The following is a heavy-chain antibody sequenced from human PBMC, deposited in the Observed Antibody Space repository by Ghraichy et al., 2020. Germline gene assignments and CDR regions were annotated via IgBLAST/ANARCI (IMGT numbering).Heavy chain of an antibody. CDR3: AKDGGYGSGSDWYFDL. Sequence: GGSLRLSCAASGFTFSSYGMHWVRQAPGKGLEWVAFIRYDGSNKYYADSVKGRFTISRDNSKNTLYLQMNSLRAEDTAVYYCAKDGGYGSGSDWYFDLWGRGTPVTVSS. CDR1: GFTFSSYG. V-gene: IGHV3-30*02. J-gene: IGHJ2*01. CDR2: IRYDGSNK. D-gene: IGHD3-10*01.